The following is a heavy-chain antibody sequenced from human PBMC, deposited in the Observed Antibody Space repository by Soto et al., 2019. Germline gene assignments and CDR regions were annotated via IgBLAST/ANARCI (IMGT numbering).Heavy chain of an antibody. CDR2: ISSNSAYI. CDR1: GFTFRSFT. CDR3: TRDASRDSSARGWFDP. J-gene: IGHJ5*02. V-gene: IGHV3-21*01. D-gene: IGHD6-13*01. Sequence: GGSLRLSCAASGFTFRSFTMNWVRQAPGKGLEWVSTISSNSAYIYYTDALRGRFTISRDNAKNSLHLQMNSLRAKDTAVYYCTRDASRDSSARGWFDPWGPGTLVTVYS.